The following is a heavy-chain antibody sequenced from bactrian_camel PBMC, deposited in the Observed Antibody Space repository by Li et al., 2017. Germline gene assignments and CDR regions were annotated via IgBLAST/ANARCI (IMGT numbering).Heavy chain of an antibody. Sequence: QVQLVESGGGSVQAGGSLILSCTFSGATYSRRCMAWFRQVPGKGREAVAATDADRRTIYGDFVEGRFTIDRDNARNILYLRMHYLKPEDTAMYYCAHDDRPFRAVLGCGEDYEYNYWGQGTQVTVS. J-gene: IGHJ4*01. V-gene: IGHV3S9*01. CDR2: TDADRRT. D-gene: IGHD1*01. CDR3: AHDDRPFRAVLGCGEDYEYNY. CDR1: GATYSRRC.